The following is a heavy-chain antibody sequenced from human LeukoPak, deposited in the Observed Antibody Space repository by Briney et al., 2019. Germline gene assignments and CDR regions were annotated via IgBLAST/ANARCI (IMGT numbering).Heavy chain of an antibody. CDR2: ISYDGSNK. CDR1: GFTFSNYG. CDR3: ARVNDILTGYYLGGAFDP. J-gene: IGHJ5*02. V-gene: IGHV3-30*03. Sequence: GGSLRLSCATSGFTFSNYGMHWVRQAPGKGLEWVAVISYDGSNKYYADSVKGRFTISRDNAKNTLYLQMNSLRAEDTAVYYCARVNDILTGYYLGGAFDPWGQGTLVTVSS. D-gene: IGHD3-9*01.